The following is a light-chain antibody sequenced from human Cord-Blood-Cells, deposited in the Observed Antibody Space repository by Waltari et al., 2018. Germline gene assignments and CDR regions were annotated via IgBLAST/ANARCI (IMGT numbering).Light chain of an antibody. V-gene: IGKV3-11*01. Sequence: IVRHPSPATLSLSPGERATLPCRASQSVSSYLAWYQQKPGQAPRLLIYDASNRATGIPARFSGSGSGTDFTLTISSLEPEDFAVYYCQQRSNWPPSTFGGGTKVEIK. J-gene: IGKJ4*01. CDR2: DAS. CDR3: QQRSNWPPST. CDR1: QSVSSY.